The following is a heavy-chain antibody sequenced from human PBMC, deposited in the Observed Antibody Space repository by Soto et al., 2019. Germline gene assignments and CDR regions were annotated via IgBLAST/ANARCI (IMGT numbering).Heavy chain of an antibody. Sequence: SETLSLTCTASGGSISSSSYYWGWIRQPPGKGLEWIGSIYYSGSTYYNPSLKSRVTISVDTSKNQFSLKLSSVTAADTAVYYCARHRIAARRDWFDPWGQGTLVTVSS. CDR1: GGSISSSSYY. V-gene: IGHV4-39*01. CDR3: ARHRIAARRDWFDP. J-gene: IGHJ5*02. D-gene: IGHD6-6*01. CDR2: IYYSGST.